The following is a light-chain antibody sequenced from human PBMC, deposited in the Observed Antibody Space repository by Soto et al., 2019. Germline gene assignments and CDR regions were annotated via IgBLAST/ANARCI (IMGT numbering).Light chain of an antibody. Sequence: EIVLTQSPGTLSLSPGERATLSCRTSQSVKNNNVAWYQQKPGQAPRLLIYGASSRATDIPDRFSGSGSGTDFTFTISRLEPEDFAVYHCQQYGSSPLTFGGGTKVDIK. CDR1: QSVKNNN. V-gene: IGKV3-20*01. J-gene: IGKJ4*01. CDR2: GAS. CDR3: QQYGSSPLT.